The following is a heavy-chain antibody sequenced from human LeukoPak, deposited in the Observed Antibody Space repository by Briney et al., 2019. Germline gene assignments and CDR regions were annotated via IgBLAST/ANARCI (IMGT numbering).Heavy chain of an antibody. CDR2: IYYSGST. Sequence: PSETLSLTCTISGGFISSSSYYWGWIRRPPGKGLEWIGDIYYSGSTYYNPALKSRVSMSIDTSKNQFSLELRSVAAADTALYYCARRRYYDSTGYLEWGQGTLVTVTS. CDR1: GGFISSSSYY. D-gene: IGHD3-22*01. J-gene: IGHJ1*01. V-gene: IGHV4-39*01. CDR3: ARRRYYDSTGYLE.